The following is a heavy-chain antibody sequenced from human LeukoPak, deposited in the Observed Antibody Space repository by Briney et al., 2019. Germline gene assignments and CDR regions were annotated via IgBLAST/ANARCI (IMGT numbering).Heavy chain of an antibody. V-gene: IGHV3-20*04. D-gene: IGHD1-26*01. J-gene: IGHJ4*02. CDR1: GFTFDDYG. Sequence: GGSLRLSCAASGFTFDDYGMSWVRQAPGKGLEWVSGINWNGGSTGYADSVKGRFTISRDNAKNSLYLQMNSLRAEDTALYYCARAGGWALPGYFDYWGQGTLVTVSS. CDR2: INWNGGST. CDR3: ARAGGWALPGYFDY.